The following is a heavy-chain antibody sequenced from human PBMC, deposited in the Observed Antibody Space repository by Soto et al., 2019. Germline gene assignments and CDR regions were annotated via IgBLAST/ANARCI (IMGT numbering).Heavy chain of an antibody. Sequence: TLSLTCAVSGGSISSSNWWSWVRQPPGKGLEWIGYIYYSGSTNYNPSLKSRVTISVDTSKNQFSLKLSSVTAADTAVYYCARRYAGNFDYWGQGTLVTVSS. CDR3: ARRYAGNFDY. D-gene: IGHD2-8*01. CDR2: IYYSGST. V-gene: IGHV4-4*02. CDR1: GGSISSSNW. J-gene: IGHJ4*02.